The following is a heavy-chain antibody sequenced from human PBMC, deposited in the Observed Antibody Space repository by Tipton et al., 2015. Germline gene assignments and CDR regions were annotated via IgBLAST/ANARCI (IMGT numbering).Heavy chain of an antibody. D-gene: IGHD3-16*02. CDR3: VRRGRVYDFVRGSYRSPEGHYFDY. J-gene: IGHJ4*02. CDR2: IYSSGST. Sequence: TLSLTCTVSGVSISSRPYYWGWIRQPPGKGLEWIGTIYSSGSTFYNPSLKSRLTISLDTSRNQFTLNLTSVTAADTAVYYCVRRGRVYDFVRGSYRSPEGHYFDYWGQGTRITVSS. CDR1: GVSISSRPYY. V-gene: IGHV4-39*01.